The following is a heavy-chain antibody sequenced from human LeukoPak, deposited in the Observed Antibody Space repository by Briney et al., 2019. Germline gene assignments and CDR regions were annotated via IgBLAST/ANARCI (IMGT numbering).Heavy chain of an antibody. CDR1: GFTFSSYA. D-gene: IGHD3-22*01. V-gene: IGHV3-23*01. CDR2: ISGSGGST. Sequence: GGSLRLSCAASGFTFSSYAMSWVRQAPGKGLEWVSAISGSGGSTYYADSVKGRFTVSRDNSKNTLYLQMNSLRAEDTAVYYCAKDRHSYYYDSSGYPHWGQGTLVTVSS. J-gene: IGHJ4*02. CDR3: AKDRHSYYYDSSGYPH.